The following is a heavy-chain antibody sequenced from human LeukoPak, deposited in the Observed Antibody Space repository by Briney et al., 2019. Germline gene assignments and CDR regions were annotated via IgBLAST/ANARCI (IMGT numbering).Heavy chain of an antibody. Sequence: ASVKVSCKASGGTFSSYTISWVRQAPGQGLEWMGRIIPILGIANYAQKFQGRVTITADKSTSTAYMELSSLRSEDTAVYYCARVSGELLGPYYFDYWGQGTLVTVSS. D-gene: IGHD3-10*01. J-gene: IGHJ4*02. CDR2: IIPILGIA. CDR3: ARVSGELLGPYYFDY. V-gene: IGHV1-69*02. CDR1: GGTFSSYT.